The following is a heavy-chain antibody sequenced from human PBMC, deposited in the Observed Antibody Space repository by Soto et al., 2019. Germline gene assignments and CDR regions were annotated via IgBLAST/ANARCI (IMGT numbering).Heavy chain of an antibody. J-gene: IGHJ5*02. V-gene: IGHV1-69*06. CDR2: IIPIFGTA. Sequence: XSVKVSCKASGATFRSYAISWVRQAPVQGLEWMGGIIPIFGTANYSQKFQGQVTISADKSISTAYLQWSSLKASDTAMYYCARGRRPNLNWLDPWGQGTLVTVSS. CDR3: ARGRRPNLNWLDP. CDR1: GATFRSYA.